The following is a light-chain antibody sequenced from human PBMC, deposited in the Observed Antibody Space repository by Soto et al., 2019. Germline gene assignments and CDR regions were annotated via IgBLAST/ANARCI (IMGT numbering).Light chain of an antibody. CDR3: QSYDTTLGGSRV. CDR2: EDN. Sequence: NFMLTQPHSVSESPGKTVTISCTRSSGSIASNYVQWYQQRPGSAPTPVIYEDNERPSGVPDRFSGSKSGTSASLVITGLQAEDEADYYCQSYDTTLGGSRVFGGGTKVTVL. CDR1: SGSIASNY. J-gene: IGLJ3*02. V-gene: IGLV6-57*04.